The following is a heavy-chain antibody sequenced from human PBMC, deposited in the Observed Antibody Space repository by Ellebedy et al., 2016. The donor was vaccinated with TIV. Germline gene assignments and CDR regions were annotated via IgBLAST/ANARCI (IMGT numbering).Heavy chain of an antibody. CDR1: GFSFRSYW. Sequence: GESLKISCAATGFSFRSYWMSWVRQAPGKGLEWVANIYQDGSVQYYLDSLKGRFTISRDNAINTLFLQMNSLGAGDTAVYYCARRGSYGDYAVQVNSWFDRWGRGTLVTVSS. D-gene: IGHD4-17*01. CDR3: ARRGSYGDYAVQVNSWFDR. V-gene: IGHV3-7*01. CDR2: IYQDGSVQ. J-gene: IGHJ5*02.